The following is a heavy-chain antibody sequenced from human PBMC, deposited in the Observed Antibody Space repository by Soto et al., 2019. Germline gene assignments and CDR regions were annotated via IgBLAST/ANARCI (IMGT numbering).Heavy chain of an antibody. CDR2: IYYSGST. CDR1: GGSISSGGYY. Sequence: PSETLSLTCTVSGGSISSGGYYWSWIRQHPGKGLEWIGYIYYSGSTYYNPSLKSRVTISVDTSKNQFSLKLSSVTAADTAVYYCARDRSLDYDFWSGSGAAQMYYYYMDVWGKGTTVTVSS. CDR3: ARDRSLDYDFWSGSGAAQMYYYYMDV. J-gene: IGHJ6*03. V-gene: IGHV4-31*03. D-gene: IGHD3-3*01.